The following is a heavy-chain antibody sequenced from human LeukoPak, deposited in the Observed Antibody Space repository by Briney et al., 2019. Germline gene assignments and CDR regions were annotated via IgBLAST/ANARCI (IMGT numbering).Heavy chain of an antibody. D-gene: IGHD2-2*01. V-gene: IGHV4-61*02. Sequence: SETLSLTCTVSGGSISSGSYNWSWIRQPAGKGLEWIGRIYTSGSTNYNPSLKSRVTISVDTSKNQFSLKLSSVTAADTAVYYCARETLHCSSTSCSPYCFDYWGQGTLVTVSS. J-gene: IGHJ4*02. CDR1: GGSISSGSYN. CDR3: ARETLHCSSTSCSPYCFDY. CDR2: IYTSGST.